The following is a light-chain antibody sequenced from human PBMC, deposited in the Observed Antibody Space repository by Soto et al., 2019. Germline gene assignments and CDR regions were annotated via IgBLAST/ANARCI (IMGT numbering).Light chain of an antibody. CDR3: QQSYRTPLT. CDR1: QSISSY. V-gene: IGKV1-39*01. CDR2: AAS. J-gene: IGKJ4*01. Sequence: DIQMTQSPSSLSASVGDRVTITCRASQSISSYLNWYQQKPGKAPKLLIYAASSLQSGVPSRFSGSGSGTDFTLTISSRQPEDFATYYCQQSYRTPLTFGGGTKVDI.